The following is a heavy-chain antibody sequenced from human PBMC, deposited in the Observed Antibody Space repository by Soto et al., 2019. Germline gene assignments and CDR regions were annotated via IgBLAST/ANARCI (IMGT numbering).Heavy chain of an antibody. J-gene: IGHJ4*02. D-gene: IGHD4-17*01. V-gene: IGHV5-51*01. CDR3: ARLPSTVSSYFDY. CDR1: GYNFTPYC. Sequence: PGESLKISCSASGYNFTPYCICSCRQMPGKGLEWMGIIYPGDSDTRYSPSFQGQVTISADKSISTAYLQWSSLKASDTAMYYCARLPSTVSSYFDYWGQGALVTVSS. CDR2: IYPGDSDT.